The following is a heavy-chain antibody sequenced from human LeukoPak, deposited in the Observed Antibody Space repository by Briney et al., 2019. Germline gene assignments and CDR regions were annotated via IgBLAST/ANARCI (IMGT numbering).Heavy chain of an antibody. J-gene: IGHJ5*02. CDR1: GGSFSVYY. Sequence: SQTLSLACSVYGGSFSVYYCSWIRQPPGKGLEWIGEINHSGSTNYNPSLKSRVTISVDTSKNQFSLKLSSVTAADTAVYYCAREGIVVVVAATHNWFDPWGQGTLVTVSS. V-gene: IGHV4-34*01. D-gene: IGHD2-15*01. CDR2: INHSGST. CDR3: AREGIVVVVAATHNWFDP.